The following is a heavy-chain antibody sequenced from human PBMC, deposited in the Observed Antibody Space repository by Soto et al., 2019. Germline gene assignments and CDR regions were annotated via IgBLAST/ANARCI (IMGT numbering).Heavy chain of an antibody. Sequence: GGSLRLSCAASGFTFDDYAMHWVRQVPGKGLEWVSGINWNSGSIGYGDSVKRRFAISRDNAKNSLHLQKNSLSAEDTAFYYGVKDESINGYSVHFRHWGQGTLVTVSS. CDR2: INWNSGSI. CDR1: GFTFDDYA. D-gene: IGHD6-13*01. CDR3: VKDESINGYSVHFRH. J-gene: IGHJ1*01. V-gene: IGHV3-9*01.